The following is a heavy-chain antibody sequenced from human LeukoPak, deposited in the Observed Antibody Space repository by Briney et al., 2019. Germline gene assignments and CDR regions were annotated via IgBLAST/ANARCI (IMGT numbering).Heavy chain of an antibody. CDR1: GYTFTSYG. CDR2: ISAYNGNT. V-gene: IGHV1-18*01. D-gene: IGHD5-12*01. Sequence: GASVKVSCKASGYTFTSYGISWVRQAPGQGLEWMGWISAYNGNTNYAQKLQGRVTLTTDTSTSTAYMELRSLRSDDTAVYYCAREREGSSGYDTTFDYWGQGTLVTVSS. CDR3: AREREGSSGYDTTFDY. J-gene: IGHJ4*02.